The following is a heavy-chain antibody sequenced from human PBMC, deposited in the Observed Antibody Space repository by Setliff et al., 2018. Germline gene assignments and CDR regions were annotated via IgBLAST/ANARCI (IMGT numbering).Heavy chain of an antibody. Sequence: SVKVSCKASGGSFSNYAIIWVRQAPGQGPEWMGGIIPIYGSTNNAEKFQGRVTFSADGSMSTVYMELSSLTSADTALYYCARDALYDSNDRNSYYGNWLDPWGQGTLVTVSS. CDR3: ARDALYDSNDRNSYYGNWLDP. V-gene: IGHV1-69*13. CDR1: GGSFSNYA. J-gene: IGHJ5*02. D-gene: IGHD3-22*01. CDR2: IIPIYGST.